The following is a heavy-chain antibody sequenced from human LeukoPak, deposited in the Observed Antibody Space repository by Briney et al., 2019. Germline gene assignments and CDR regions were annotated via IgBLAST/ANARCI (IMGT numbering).Heavy chain of an antibody. CDR3: AKGGPRFSFDS. D-gene: IGHD3-10*01. CDR1: GFTFSNYA. CDR2: ISDSGDNT. J-gene: IGHJ4*02. V-gene: IGHV3-23*01. Sequence: GRSLTLSCGASGFTFSNYAMSWVRQPPGKGLEWVSAISDSGDNTYYADSVTGWFTISRDSPKNPMYLQMNTLRAEDTAEYYCAKGGPRFSFDSWGQGTLVTVSS.